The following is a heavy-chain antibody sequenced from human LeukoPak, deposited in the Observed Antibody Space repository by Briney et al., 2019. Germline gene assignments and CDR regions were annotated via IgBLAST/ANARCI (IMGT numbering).Heavy chain of an antibody. V-gene: IGHV4-39*07. CDR2: IYYSGST. J-gene: IGHJ4*02. CDR3: ARWPIGYSSSPIDY. CDR1: GGSISSSSYY. Sequence: PSETLSLTCTVSGGSISSSSYYWGWIRQPPGKGLEWIGSIYYSGSTYYNPSLKSRVTISVDTSKNQFSLKLSSVTAADTAVYYCARWPIGYSSSPIDYWGQGTLVTVSS. D-gene: IGHD6-13*01.